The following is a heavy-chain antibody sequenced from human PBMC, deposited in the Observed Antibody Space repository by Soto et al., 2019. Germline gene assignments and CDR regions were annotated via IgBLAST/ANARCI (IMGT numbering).Heavy chain of an antibody. CDR3: ARDREGIAAAGTGYYYGMDV. Sequence: EVQLVESGGGLVQPGGSLRLSCAASGFTFSSYWMSWVRQAPGKGLEWVANIKQDGSEKYYVDSVKGRFTISRDTAKNSLYLQMNSLRAEDTAVYYCARDREGIAAAGTGYYYGMDVWGQGTTVTVSS. V-gene: IGHV3-7*05. D-gene: IGHD6-13*01. CDR1: GFTFSSYW. CDR2: IKQDGSEK. J-gene: IGHJ6*02.